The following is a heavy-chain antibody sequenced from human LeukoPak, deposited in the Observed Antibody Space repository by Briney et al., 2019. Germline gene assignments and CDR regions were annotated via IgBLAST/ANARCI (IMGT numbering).Heavy chain of an antibody. CDR3: ASGAEWLVADAFDI. Sequence: SCKASGFTFTSSAMQWVRQAPGKGLEWVAVISYDGSNKYYADSVKGRFTISRDNSKNTLYLQMNSLRAEDTAVYYCASGAEWLVADAFDIWGQGTMVTVSS. V-gene: IGHV3-30*04. CDR2: ISYDGSNK. CDR1: GFTFTSSA. D-gene: IGHD3-3*01. J-gene: IGHJ3*02.